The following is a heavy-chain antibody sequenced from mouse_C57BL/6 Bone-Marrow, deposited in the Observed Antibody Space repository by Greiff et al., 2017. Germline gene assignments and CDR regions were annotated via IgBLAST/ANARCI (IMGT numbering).Heavy chain of an antibody. CDR3: ARGRYYYGSSRYYFDY. D-gene: IGHD1-1*01. CDR1: GYTFTTSW. V-gene: IGHV1-64*01. J-gene: IGHJ2*01. Sequence: QVQLQQPGAELVKPGASVKLSCKASGYTFTTSWMPWVKRRPGQGLEWIGMIHPNSGSTTYNEKFKSKATLTVDKSSSTAYMQLSSLTSEDSAVYYCARGRYYYGSSRYYFDYWGQGTTLTVSS. CDR2: IHPNSGST.